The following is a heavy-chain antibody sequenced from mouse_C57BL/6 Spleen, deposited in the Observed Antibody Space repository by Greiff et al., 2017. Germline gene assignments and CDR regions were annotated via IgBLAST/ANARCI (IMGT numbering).Heavy chain of an antibody. CDR1: GYTFTNYW. V-gene: IGHV1-63*01. CDR2: IYPGGGYT. J-gene: IGHJ1*03. D-gene: IGHD1-1*01. CDR3: PRDVITTVVAKDWYFDV. Sequence: QVQLQQSGAELVRPGTSVKMSCKASGYTFTNYWIGWAKQRPGHGLEWIGDIYPGGGYTNYNEKFKGKATLTADKSSSTAYMQFSSLTSEDSAIYYFPRDVITTVVAKDWYFDVWGTGTTVTVSS.